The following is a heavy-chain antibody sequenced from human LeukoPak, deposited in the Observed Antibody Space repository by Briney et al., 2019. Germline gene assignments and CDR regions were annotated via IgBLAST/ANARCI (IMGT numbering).Heavy chain of an antibody. CDR1: GYTLTELS. CDR2: FDPEDGET. J-gene: IGHJ4*02. CDR3: ATLGDYGDYGLGY. Sequence: ASVKVSCKVSGYTLTELSMHWVRQAPGKGLEWMGGFDPEDGETIYAQKFQGRVTMTEHTSTDTAYMELSSLRSEDTAVYYCATLGDYGDYGLGYWGQGTLVTVSS. D-gene: IGHD4-17*01. V-gene: IGHV1-24*01.